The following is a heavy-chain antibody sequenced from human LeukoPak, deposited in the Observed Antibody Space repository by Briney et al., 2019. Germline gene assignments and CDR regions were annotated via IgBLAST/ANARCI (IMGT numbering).Heavy chain of an antibody. V-gene: IGHV3-49*04. CDR1: GFTFGDYA. Sequence: GGPLRLSCTASGFTFGDYALSWVRQAPGKGLEWVSFIRSKAYGGTTEYAASVKGRFTISRDDSNSIAYLQMNSLEIEDTAVYYCTRDQTYYYGSGSYRYWGQGTLVTVSS. CDR2: IRSKAYGGTT. J-gene: IGHJ4*02. D-gene: IGHD3-10*01. CDR3: TRDQTYYYGSGSYRY.